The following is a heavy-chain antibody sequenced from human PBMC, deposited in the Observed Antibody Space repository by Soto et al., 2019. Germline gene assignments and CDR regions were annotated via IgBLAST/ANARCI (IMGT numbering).Heavy chain of an antibody. J-gene: IGHJ4*02. CDR1: GDSIGTTHSY. V-gene: IGHV4-39*01. Sequence: SETLSLTCTVSGDSIGTTHSYWAWIRQSPGKGLEWIGNIHYSGSTYYMPSLRSRVTLSVDTSKNQFSLKLSSVTAADTAVYYCARTAYYYDSSGYAFDYWGQGTLVTVSS. CDR3: ARTAYYYDSSGYAFDY. D-gene: IGHD3-22*01. CDR2: IHYSGST.